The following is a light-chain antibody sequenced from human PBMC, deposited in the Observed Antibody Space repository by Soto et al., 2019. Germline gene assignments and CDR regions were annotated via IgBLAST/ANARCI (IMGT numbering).Light chain of an antibody. V-gene: IGLV2-14*01. Sequence: QSVLTQPASVSGSPGQSITISCTGTSSDVGGYNYVSWYQQHPGKAPKLMIYDVSNRPSGVSNRFSGSKSGNTASLTISGLQAEDEVDYYCSSYTSSSTLGCVSGTGTKVTVL. CDR3: SSYTSSSTLGCV. CDR2: DVS. CDR1: SSDVGGYNY. J-gene: IGLJ1*01.